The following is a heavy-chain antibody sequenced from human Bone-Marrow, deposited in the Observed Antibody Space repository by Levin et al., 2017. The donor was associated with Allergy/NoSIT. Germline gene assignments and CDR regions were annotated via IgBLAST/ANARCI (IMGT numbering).Heavy chain of an antibody. J-gene: IGHJ4*02. CDR1: GGPVRSGNFY. Sequence: SETLSLTCTVSGGPVRSGNFYWSWIRQPPGTGLEWVGNIYHTGTTNYNSSLKSRLTISVDTSKNQFSLKLNSVTAAATAVYYCARHPGGIWGTFRSPDWGQGTLVIVSS. CDR3: ARHPGGIWGTFRSPD. V-gene: IGHV4-61*01. D-gene: IGHD3-16*02. CDR2: IYHTGTT.